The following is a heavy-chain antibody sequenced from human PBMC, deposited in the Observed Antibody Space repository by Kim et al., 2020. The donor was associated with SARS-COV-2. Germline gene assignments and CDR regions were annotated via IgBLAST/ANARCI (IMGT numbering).Heavy chain of an antibody. D-gene: IGHD6-13*01. J-gene: IGHJ4*02. CDR3: AREAAAAAGTPY. Sequence: YNPSLQSRVTMSVDTSKHQFSLELSSVTAADTAVYYCAREAAAAAGTPYWGQGTLVTVSS. V-gene: IGHV4-4*07.